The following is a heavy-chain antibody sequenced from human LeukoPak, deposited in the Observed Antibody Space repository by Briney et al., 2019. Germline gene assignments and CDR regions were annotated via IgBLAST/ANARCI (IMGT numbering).Heavy chain of an antibody. V-gene: IGHV7-4-1*02. CDR3: ASRGYSYGYTGFPYYYYYMDV. Sequence: ASVKVSCKASGYTFTSYAMNWVRQAPGQGLEWMGWINTNTGNPTYAQGFTGRFVFSLDTSVSTAYLQISSLKAEDTAVYYCASRGYSYGYTGFPYYYYYMDVWGKGTTVTVSS. J-gene: IGHJ6*03. CDR1: GYTFTSYA. CDR2: INTNTGNP. D-gene: IGHD5-18*01.